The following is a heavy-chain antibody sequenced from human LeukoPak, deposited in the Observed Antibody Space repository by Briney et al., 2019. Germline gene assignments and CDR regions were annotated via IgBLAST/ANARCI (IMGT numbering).Heavy chain of an antibody. D-gene: IGHD2-15*01. Sequence: SETLSLPCTVSGGSISSNSNYWGWIRQPPGKGLEWIGTIYYSGSTYYNPSLKSRVTISVDTSKNQFSLSLSSVTAADTAVYYCARLRCGGGSCYSGYWGQGTLVTVYS. CDR3: ARLRCGGGSCYSGY. J-gene: IGHJ4*02. CDR2: IYYSGST. CDR1: GGSISSNSNY. V-gene: IGHV4-39*01.